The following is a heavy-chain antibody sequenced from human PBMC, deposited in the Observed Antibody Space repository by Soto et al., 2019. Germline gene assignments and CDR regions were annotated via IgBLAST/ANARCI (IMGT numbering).Heavy chain of an antibody. D-gene: IGHD2-2*01. J-gene: IGHJ4*02. CDR2: IYYSGST. CDR1: GGSISSSSYY. V-gene: IGHV4-39*01. CDR3: ARFSTSCLWALDY. Sequence: SETLSLTCTVSGGSISSSSYYWGWIRQPPGKGLEWIGSIYYSGSTYYNPSLKSRVTISVDTSKNQFSLKLSSVTADDTAVYYCARFSTSCLWALDYWGQGALVTVSS.